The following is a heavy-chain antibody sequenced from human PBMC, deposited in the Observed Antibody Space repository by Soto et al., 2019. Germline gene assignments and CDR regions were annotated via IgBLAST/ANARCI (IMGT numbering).Heavy chain of an antibody. V-gene: IGHV3-23*01. CDR1: GFTFSSYA. CDR2: ISGSGGST. Sequence: SLRLSCAASGFTFSSYAMSWVRQAPGKGLEWVSAISGSGGSTYYADSVKGRFTISRDNSKNTLYLQMNSLRAEDTAVYYCAKGILEWLFEYYFDYWGQGTLVTVSS. D-gene: IGHD3-3*01. J-gene: IGHJ4*02. CDR3: AKGILEWLFEYYFDY.